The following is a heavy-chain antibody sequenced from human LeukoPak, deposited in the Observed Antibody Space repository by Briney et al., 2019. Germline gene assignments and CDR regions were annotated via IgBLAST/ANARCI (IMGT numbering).Heavy chain of an antibody. Sequence: PSETLSLTCTVSGVSISSYYWSWIRQPPGKGLEWIGYIYYSGSTNYNPSLKSRVTISVDTSKNQFSLKLSSVTAADTAVYYCARHDVQGIAAAGYFDYWGQGTLVTVSS. V-gene: IGHV4-59*08. D-gene: IGHD6-13*01. CDR3: ARHDVQGIAAAGYFDY. J-gene: IGHJ4*02. CDR2: IYYSGST. CDR1: GVSISSYY.